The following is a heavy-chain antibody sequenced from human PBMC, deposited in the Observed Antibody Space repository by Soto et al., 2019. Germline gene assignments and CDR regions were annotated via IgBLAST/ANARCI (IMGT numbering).Heavy chain of an antibody. CDR3: VRDRALDSTGHWFDT. Sequence: SETLSLTCTVSGRSVSSGGYYWTWIRQHPGRGLEWIGYIYHIGSPYYNPSLESRVTMSLDTSKNQFSLNLTSLTAADTAIYYGVRDRALDSTGHWFDTWGQGILVTVSS. CDR1: GRSVSSGGYY. CDR2: IYHIGSP. V-gene: IGHV4-31*03. J-gene: IGHJ5*02. D-gene: IGHD1-1*01.